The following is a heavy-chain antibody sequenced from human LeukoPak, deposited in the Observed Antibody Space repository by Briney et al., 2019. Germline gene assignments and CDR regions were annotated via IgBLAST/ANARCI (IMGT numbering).Heavy chain of an antibody. CDR3: ARDPWGSKCHFDY. Sequence: GASVKASCKASGYTFTGYYMHWVRQAPGQGPDLMGRINPNSGGTNYAQKFQGRVTMTRDTSICTAYMELSRLRSDDTAVYYCARDPWGSKCHFDYWGQGTLVTVSS. V-gene: IGHV1-2*06. J-gene: IGHJ4*02. CDR2: INPNSGGT. CDR1: GYTFTGYY. D-gene: IGHD3-16*01.